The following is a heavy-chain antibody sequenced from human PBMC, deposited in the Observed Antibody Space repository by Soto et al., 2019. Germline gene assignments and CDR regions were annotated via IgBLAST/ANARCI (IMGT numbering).Heavy chain of an antibody. V-gene: IGHV3-23*01. Sequence: GVSLRLSCAASGFTFSSYAMGWVRQGPGKGLEWVAVVSIGGSTHYADSVRGRFTISRDNSKNTLSLQMNSLTAEDTAVYFCAKRRGAGGNFDYWGQGA. D-gene: IGHD1-26*01. CDR3: AKRRGAGGNFDY. CDR2: VSIGGST. J-gene: IGHJ4*02. CDR1: GFTFSSYA.